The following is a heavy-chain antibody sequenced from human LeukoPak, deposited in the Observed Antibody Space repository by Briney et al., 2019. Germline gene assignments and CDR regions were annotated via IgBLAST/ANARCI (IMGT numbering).Heavy chain of an antibody. CDR3: ARDVSVAVAGTGH. J-gene: IGHJ4*02. Sequence: ASVKVSCKSSGQTFTGYYIHWVRQAPDQRLEWMGWINPSSGATNYAQRFQGRVTMTRDTSITAVYMELTRLQSDDTAMYYCARDVSVAVAGTGHWGQGTLVSVSS. CDR2: INPSSGAT. V-gene: IGHV1-2*02. CDR1: GQTFTGYY. D-gene: IGHD6-19*01.